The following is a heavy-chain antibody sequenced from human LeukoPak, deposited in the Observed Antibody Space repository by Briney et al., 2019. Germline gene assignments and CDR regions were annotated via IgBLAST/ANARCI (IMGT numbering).Heavy chain of an antibody. Sequence: PSETLSLTCTVSGGSISSDNYQWSWIRQPPGKGLEWVGSINYGGSTYYNPSLKSRVTISVDTSKNHFSLKLSSVTAADTAVYYCARYGSGSTWFDPGGQGTLVTVSS. V-gene: IGHV4-30-4*01. CDR2: INYGGST. D-gene: IGHD3-10*01. CDR3: ARYGSGSTWFDP. J-gene: IGHJ5*02. CDR1: GGSISSDNYQ.